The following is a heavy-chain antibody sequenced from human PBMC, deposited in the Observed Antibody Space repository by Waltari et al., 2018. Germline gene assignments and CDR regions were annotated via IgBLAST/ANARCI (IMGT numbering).Heavy chain of an antibody. J-gene: IGHJ4*02. CDR1: GFPFDVYG. D-gene: IGHD2-21*01. V-gene: IGHV3-43D*03. Sequence: EVQLVESGGVVVQPGGSLRLSCAALGFPFDVYGMHWVRQAPGKGLEWVSLISSDGGSSYYGDSVKGRFTVSRDNSKNSLYLQMNSLRAEDTALYYCAKDILAYCGGDCYPDHWGQGTLVTVSS. CDR2: ISSDGGSS. CDR3: AKDILAYCGGDCYPDH.